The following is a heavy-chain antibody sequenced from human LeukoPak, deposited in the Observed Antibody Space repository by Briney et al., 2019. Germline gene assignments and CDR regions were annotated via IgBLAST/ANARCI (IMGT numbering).Heavy chain of an antibody. D-gene: IGHD6-13*01. Sequence: GASLKISCKGSGYSFTTYWIGWVRPMPGKGLEWMGIIYPGDSDTRYSPSFQGQVTISADRSISTAYLQWNSLKASDTAMYYCARRVAAAKDAFDIWGQGTMVTVSS. CDR3: ARRVAAAKDAFDI. CDR2: IYPGDSDT. CDR1: GYSFTTYW. V-gene: IGHV5-51*01. J-gene: IGHJ3*02.